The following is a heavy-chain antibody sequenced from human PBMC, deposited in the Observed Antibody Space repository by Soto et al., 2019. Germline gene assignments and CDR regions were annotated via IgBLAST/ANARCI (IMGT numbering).Heavy chain of an antibody. Sequence: SETLSLTCAVYGGSFSGYYWSWIRQPPGKGLEWIGEINHSGSTNYDPSLKSRVTISVDTSKNQFSLKLSSVTAADTAVYYCARGPDYYDSSGCPAWGQGTLVTVSS. J-gene: IGHJ4*02. CDR2: INHSGST. V-gene: IGHV4-34*01. D-gene: IGHD3-22*01. CDR1: GGSFSGYY. CDR3: ARGPDYYDSSGCPA.